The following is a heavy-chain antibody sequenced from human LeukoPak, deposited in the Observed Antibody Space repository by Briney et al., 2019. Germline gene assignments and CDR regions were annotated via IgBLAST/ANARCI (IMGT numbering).Heavy chain of an antibody. CDR3: ARAVPAYQRGYFDY. V-gene: IGHV3-11*01. CDR1: GLTFSDYY. CDR2: ISSSGSTI. J-gene: IGHJ4*02. Sequence: GGSLRLSCAASGLTFSDYYMSWIRQAPGKGLEWVSYISSSGSTIYYADSVKGRFTISRDNAKNSLYLQMNSLRAEDTAVYYCARAVPAYQRGYFDYWGQGTLVTVSS. D-gene: IGHD2-2*01.